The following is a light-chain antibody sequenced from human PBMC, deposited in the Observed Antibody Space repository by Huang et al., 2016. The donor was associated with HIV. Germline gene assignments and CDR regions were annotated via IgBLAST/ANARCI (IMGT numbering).Light chain of an antibody. CDR1: QGISHY. V-gene: IGKV1-16*01. CDR3: QQYDSYPMT. CDR2: GAS. Sequence: DIQMTQSPSSLSASVGDRVTITCRASQGISHYLAWFQQKPGKAPKPLIYGASSLHSGSGTDFTLIISSLQPEDFATYYCQQYDSYPMTFGQGTRLDIK. J-gene: IGKJ5*01.